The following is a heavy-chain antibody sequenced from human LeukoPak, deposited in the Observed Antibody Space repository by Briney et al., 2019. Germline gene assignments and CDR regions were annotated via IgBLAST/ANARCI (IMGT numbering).Heavy chain of an antibody. J-gene: IGHJ5*02. CDR2: IYYSGST. CDR3: ARGFRSDLNWFDP. Sequence: SETLSLTCTVSGGSISSYYWSWIRQPPGKGLEWIGYIYYSGSTNYNPSLKSRVTISVDRSKNQFSLKLSSVTAADTAVYYCARGFRSDLNWFDPWGQGTLVTVSS. V-gene: IGHV4-59*12. CDR1: GGSISSYY. D-gene: IGHD2-15*01.